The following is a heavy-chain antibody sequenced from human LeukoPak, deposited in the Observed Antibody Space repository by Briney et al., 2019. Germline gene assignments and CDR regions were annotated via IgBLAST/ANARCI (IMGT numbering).Heavy chain of an antibody. CDR1: RFIFDDYG. CDR3: ATMDPHAYGDDFDY. V-gene: IGHV3-23*01. J-gene: IGHJ4*02. CDR2: ISRSGDYT. Sequence: GGSLRLSCAASRFIFDDYGMSWVRQAPGKGLQWVSAISRSGDYTFYADSVKGRCTISRDSSRDTLYLQIDRLRVEDTALYYCATMDPHAYGDDFDYWGQGTLVTVSS. D-gene: IGHD4-17*01.